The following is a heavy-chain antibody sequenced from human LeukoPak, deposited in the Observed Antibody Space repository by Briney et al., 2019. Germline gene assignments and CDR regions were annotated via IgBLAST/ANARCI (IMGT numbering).Heavy chain of an antibody. D-gene: IGHD2-2*01. J-gene: IGHJ4*02. CDR3: AREGPLGYCSTSCSLDY. CDR1: GFTFSSYW. CDR2: INSDGSST. Sequence: GGSLRLSCAASGFTFSSYWMHWVRQAPGKGLVWVSRINSDGSSTSYADSVKGRFTISRDNAKNTLYLQMNSLRAEDTAVYYCAREGPLGYCSTSCSLDYWGQGTLVTVSS. V-gene: IGHV3-74*01.